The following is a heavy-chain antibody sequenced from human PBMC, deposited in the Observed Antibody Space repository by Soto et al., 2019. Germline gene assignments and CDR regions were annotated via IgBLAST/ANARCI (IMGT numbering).Heavy chain of an antibody. CDR2: IIPIFGTA. CDR1: GGTFSSYA. J-gene: IGHJ4*02. Sequence: QVQLVQSGAEVKKPGSSVKVSCKASGGTFSSYAISWVRQAPGQGLEWMGGIIPIFGTANYAQKFQGRVTITADKSKSTAYMELSSLRSEDTAVYYCARPRGYYDSSGYYRLGYFDYWGQGTLVTVSS. CDR3: ARPRGYYDSSGYYRLGYFDY. V-gene: IGHV1-69*06. D-gene: IGHD3-22*01.